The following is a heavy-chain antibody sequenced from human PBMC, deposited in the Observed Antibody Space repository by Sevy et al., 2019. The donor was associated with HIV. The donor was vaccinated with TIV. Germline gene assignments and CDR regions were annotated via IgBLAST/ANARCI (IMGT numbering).Heavy chain of an antibody. Sequence: GGSLRLSCAASGFTFSSYGMHWVRQAPGKGLEWVAVIWYDGSNKYYADSVKGRFTISRNNSKNPLYLQMNSLRAEDTAVYYCARGYATAIDYYYYGMDVWGQGTTVTVSS. V-gene: IGHV3-33*01. D-gene: IGHD5-18*01. CDR1: GFTFSSYG. CDR3: ARGYATAIDYYYYGMDV. CDR2: IWYDGSNK. J-gene: IGHJ6*02.